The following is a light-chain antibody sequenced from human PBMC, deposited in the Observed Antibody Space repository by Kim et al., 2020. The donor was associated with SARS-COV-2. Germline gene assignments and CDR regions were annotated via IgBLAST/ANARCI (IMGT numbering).Light chain of an antibody. CDR1: QSVSSS. Sequence: EIVMTQSPATLSVSPGERATLSCRASQSVSSSLAWYQRKAGQAPRLLICGASTRATGLPARFSASGSGTEFTLTISSLQSEDFAVYYCQQYNNWPNTFGQGTKLEI. V-gene: IGKV3-15*01. CDR3: QQYNNWPNT. J-gene: IGKJ2*01. CDR2: GAS.